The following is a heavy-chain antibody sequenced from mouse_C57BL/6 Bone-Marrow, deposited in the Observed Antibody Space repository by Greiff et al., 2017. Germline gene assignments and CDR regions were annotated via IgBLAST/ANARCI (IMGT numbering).Heavy chain of an antibody. CDR1: GYTFTDYE. D-gene: IGHD1-1*01. J-gene: IGHJ3*01. CDR2: IDPETGGT. CDR3: TSLYGSSCFGFAY. V-gene: IGHV1-15*01. Sequence: QVQLQQSGAELVRPGASVTLSCKASGYTFTDYEMHWVKQTPVHGLEWIGAIDPETGGTAYNQKFKGKAILTADKSSSTAYMELRSLTSADSAGFYCTSLYGSSCFGFAYWGQGTLVTVAA.